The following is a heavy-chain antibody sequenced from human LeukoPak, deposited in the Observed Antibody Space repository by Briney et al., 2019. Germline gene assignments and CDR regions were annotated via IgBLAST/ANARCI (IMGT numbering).Heavy chain of an antibody. CDR3: VQESSSLHRSYFDY. Sequence: GGSLRLSCAASGFTFSSYEMNWVRQAPGKGLEWVSYISSSGSTIYYADSVKGRFTISRDNAKNSLYLQMNSLRAEDTAVYYCVQESSSLHRSYFDYWGQGTLVTVSS. J-gene: IGHJ4*02. CDR2: ISSSGSTI. V-gene: IGHV3-48*03. CDR1: GFTFSSYE.